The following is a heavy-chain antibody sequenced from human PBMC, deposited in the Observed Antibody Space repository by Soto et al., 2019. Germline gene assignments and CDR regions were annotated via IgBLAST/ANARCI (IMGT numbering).Heavy chain of an antibody. CDR3: AKDPITNGWSAPYFDY. V-gene: IGHV3-74*01. CDR1: GLTFRSYW. Sequence: PGESLKISCAASGLTFRSYWMHWVRQAPGKGLVWVSRINTDGFIKYYVDSVKGRFTISRDNSKNTLYVQMNSLRAEDTAVYYCAKDPITNGWSAPYFDYWGQGTLVTVSS. D-gene: IGHD6-19*01. CDR2: INTDGFIK. J-gene: IGHJ4*02.